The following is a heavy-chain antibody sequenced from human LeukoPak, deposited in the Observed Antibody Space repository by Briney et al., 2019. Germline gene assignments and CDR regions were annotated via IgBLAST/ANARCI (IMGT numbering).Heavy chain of an antibody. Sequence: SQTLSLTCAFSGDXVSGNTAGWNWIRQSPSRGLEWLGRTYYRSKWYNDYAVSVKGRITINPDTSRNQFSLQLNSVTPEDTAVYYCARAEGSGSYYAWGQGTLVTVSS. CDR1: GDXVSGNTAG. J-gene: IGHJ4*02. CDR2: TYYRSKWYN. CDR3: ARAEGSGSYYA. V-gene: IGHV6-1*01. D-gene: IGHD3-10*01.